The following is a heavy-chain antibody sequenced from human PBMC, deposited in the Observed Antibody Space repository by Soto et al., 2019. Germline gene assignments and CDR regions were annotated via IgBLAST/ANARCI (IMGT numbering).Heavy chain of an antibody. CDR1: GYTVTSYG. D-gene: IGHD1-26*01. V-gene: IGHV1-18*04. Sequence: EASVKVSCKASGYTVTSYGISWVRQAPGQGLEWMGWISAYNGNTNYAQQLQGRVTMTTDTSKSTAYMELRSLRSDDTAVYYCARDEGARLLDYWGQGPLVTVSS. J-gene: IGHJ4*02. CDR2: ISAYNGNT. CDR3: ARDEGARLLDY.